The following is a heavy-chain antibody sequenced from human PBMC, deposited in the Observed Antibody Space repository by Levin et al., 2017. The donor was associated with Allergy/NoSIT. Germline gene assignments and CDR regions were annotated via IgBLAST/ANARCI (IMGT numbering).Heavy chain of an antibody. Sequence: QAGGSLRLSCAASGFTFSSYGMHWVRQAPGKGLEWVAVISYDGSNKYYADSVKGRFTISRDNSKNTLYLQMNSLRAEDTAVYYCAKDTVTYYFDYWGQGTLVTVSS. J-gene: IGHJ4*02. D-gene: IGHD4-17*01. CDR3: AKDTVTYYFDY. V-gene: IGHV3-30*18. CDR2: ISYDGSNK. CDR1: GFTFSSYG.